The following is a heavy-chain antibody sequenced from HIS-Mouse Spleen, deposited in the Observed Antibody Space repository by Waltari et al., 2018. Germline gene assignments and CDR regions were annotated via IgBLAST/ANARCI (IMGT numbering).Heavy chain of an antibody. D-gene: IGHD6-13*01. CDR3: AREIPYSSSWYDWYFDL. CDR1: GGSISSSSYY. V-gene: IGHV4-39*07. J-gene: IGHJ2*01. CDR2: IYYSGST. Sequence: QLQLQESGPGLVKPSETLSLTCTVSGGSISSSSYYWGWIRQPQGTGLEGIGSIYYSGSTYDNPSLKSRVTISVDTSKNQFSLKLSSVTAADTAVYYCAREIPYSSSWYDWYFDLWGRGTLVTVSS.